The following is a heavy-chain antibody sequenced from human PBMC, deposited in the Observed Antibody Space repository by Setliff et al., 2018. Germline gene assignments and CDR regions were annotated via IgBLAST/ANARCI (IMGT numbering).Heavy chain of an antibody. CDR2: IYHSGST. CDR3: ARHSSRPY. Sequence: TSETLSLTCAVSGYSISSGYYWGWIRQPPGKGLEWIGSIYHSGSTYYNPSLKSRVTISVDTSKNQFSLKLSSVTAADTAVYYCARHSSRPYWGQGTLVTAPQ. V-gene: IGHV4-38-2*01. J-gene: IGHJ4*02. CDR1: GYSISSGYY.